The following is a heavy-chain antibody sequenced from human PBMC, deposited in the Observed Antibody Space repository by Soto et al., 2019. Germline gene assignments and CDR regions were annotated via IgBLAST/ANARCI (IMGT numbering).Heavy chain of an antibody. CDR1: GFTFSSYG. D-gene: IGHD3-9*01. Sequence: QVQLVESGGGVVQPGRSLRLSCAASGFTFSSYGMHWVRQAPGKGLEWVAVISYDGSNKYYADSVKGRFTISRDNSKNTLYLQMNSLRAEYTAEYYSAKPALLRYFDWLSSYFDYWGQGTLVTVSS. J-gene: IGHJ4*02. CDR2: ISYDGSNK. V-gene: IGHV3-30*18. CDR3: AKPALLRYFDWLSSYFDY.